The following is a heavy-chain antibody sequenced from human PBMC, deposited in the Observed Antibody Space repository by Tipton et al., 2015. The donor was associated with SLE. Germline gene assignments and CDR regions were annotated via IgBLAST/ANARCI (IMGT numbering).Heavy chain of an antibody. J-gene: IGHJ6*03. Sequence: TLSLTCAVYGGSFSGYYWSWIRQPPGKGLEWIGEINHSGSTNYNPSLKSRVTISVDTSKNQFSLKLSSVTAADTAVYYCARVRGSGFGGYMDVWGKGTTVTVSS. D-gene: IGHD3-10*01. CDR3: ARVRGSGFGGYMDV. CDR1: GGSFSGYY. CDR2: INHSGST. V-gene: IGHV4-34*01.